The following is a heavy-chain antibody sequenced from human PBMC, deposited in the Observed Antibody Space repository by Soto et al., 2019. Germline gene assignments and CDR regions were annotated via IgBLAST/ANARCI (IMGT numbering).Heavy chain of an antibody. CDR3: VASLAASGLNWLDP. CDR2: IFANGHT. CDR1: GGSISEKY. J-gene: IGHJ5*02. D-gene: IGHD6-13*01. V-gene: IGHV4-4*07. Sequence: SETLSLTCIVSGGSISEKYWNWVRQPPGKGLEWIGLIFANGHTDYNPSLKGRVTMSVDASKNQFSLRLTSMTAADTAVYYCVASLAASGLNWLDPWGRGTLVTVSS.